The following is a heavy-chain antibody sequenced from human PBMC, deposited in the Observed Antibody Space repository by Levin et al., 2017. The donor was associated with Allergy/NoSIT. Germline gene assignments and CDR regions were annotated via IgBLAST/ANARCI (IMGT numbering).Heavy chain of an antibody. J-gene: IGHJ4*02. CDR3: AGGRFNSVPAL. CDR1: RLTLSIYW. V-gene: IGHV3-7*04. CDR2: IKQDGREI. D-gene: IGHD5/OR15-5a*01. Sequence: GGSLRLSCTAPRLTLSIYWMTWVRQAPGKGLEWVANIKQDGREIYYVDSVQGRFTISRDNAKNSLYLQMNSLKVDDTALYYCAGGRFNSVPALWGQGTLVTVSS.